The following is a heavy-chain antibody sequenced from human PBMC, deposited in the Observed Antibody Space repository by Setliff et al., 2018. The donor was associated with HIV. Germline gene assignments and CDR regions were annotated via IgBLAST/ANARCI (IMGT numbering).Heavy chain of an antibody. CDR2: IYYSGST. V-gene: IGHV4-59*11. Sequence: PSETLSLTCIVSGGSIGSHYWSWIRQPPGKGLEWIGYIYYSGSTNYNPSLKSRVTISVDTSKNQFSLRLSSVTAADTAVYYCAKLNPDDDYGDEYYFDYWGQGTLVTVSS. CDR1: GGSIGSHY. D-gene: IGHD4-17*01. CDR3: AKLNPDDDYGDEYYFDY. J-gene: IGHJ4*02.